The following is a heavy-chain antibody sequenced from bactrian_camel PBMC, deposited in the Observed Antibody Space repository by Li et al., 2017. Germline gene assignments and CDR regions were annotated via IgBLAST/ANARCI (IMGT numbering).Heavy chain of an antibody. Sequence: HVQLVESGGGSVQVGGSLRLSCVASGDTIGGYCMGWFRQAPGKEREGVASVYTGGNTYYADSVKGRFTISQEKGKNTVYLQMNSLKPEDTAMYYCATFSAFCRGERLWEAGYDYWGQGTQVTVS. J-gene: IGHJ4*01. CDR3: ATFSAFCRGERLWEAGYDY. CDR1: GDTIGGYC. CDR2: VYTGGNT. D-gene: IGHD4*01. V-gene: IGHV3S55*01.